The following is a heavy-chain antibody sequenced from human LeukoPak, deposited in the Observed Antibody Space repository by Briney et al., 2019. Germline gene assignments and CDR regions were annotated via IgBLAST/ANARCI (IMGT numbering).Heavy chain of an antibody. Sequence: AGGSLRLSCAASGFTFSSYAMSWVRQAPGKGPEWVANIKVDGSEIYYVDSVKGRFTISRDNAKNSLYLQMNSLRAEDTAVYYCTRDRQGPRLYEMDIWGQGITVTVSS. CDR3: TRDRQGPRLYEMDI. J-gene: IGHJ6*02. V-gene: IGHV3-7*01. CDR2: IKVDGSEI. D-gene: IGHD2-8*01. CDR1: GFTFSSYA.